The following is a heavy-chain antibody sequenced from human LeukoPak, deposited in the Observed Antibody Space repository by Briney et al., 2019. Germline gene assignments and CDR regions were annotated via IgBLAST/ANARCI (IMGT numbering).Heavy chain of an antibody. CDR2: IYSSGTT. CDR1: GLTVSSTY. V-gene: IGHV3-66*01. J-gene: IGHJ4*02. CDR3: ARDLCDYGSY. Sequence: GGSLRLSCAASGLTVSSTYMSWVRQAPGKGLEWVSVIYSSGTTYYEACVKGRFTISRDNSKNTMYLQMNSLRAEDTAVYYCARDLCDYGSYWGQGTLVTVSS. D-gene: IGHD3-16*01.